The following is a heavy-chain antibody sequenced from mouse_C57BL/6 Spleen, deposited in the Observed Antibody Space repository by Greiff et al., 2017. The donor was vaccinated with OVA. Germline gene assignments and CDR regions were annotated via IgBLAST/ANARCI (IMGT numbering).Heavy chain of an antibody. J-gene: IGHJ2*01. V-gene: IGHV1-82*01. CDR2: IYPGDGDT. Sequence: VKLMESGPELVKPGASVKLSCKASGYAFSSSWMNWVKQRPGKGLEWIGRIYPGDGDTNYNGKFKGKATLTADKSSSTAYMQLSSLTSEDSAVYFCASPVVVPLDYWGQGTTLTVSS. CDR3: ASPVVVPLDY. CDR1: GYAFSSSW. D-gene: IGHD1-1*01.